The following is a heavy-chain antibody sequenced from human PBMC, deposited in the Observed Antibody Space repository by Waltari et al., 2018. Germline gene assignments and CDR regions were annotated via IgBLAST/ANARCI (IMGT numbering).Heavy chain of an antibody. CDR1: GFSFDEHS. J-gene: IGHJ4*02. D-gene: IGHD3-9*01. CDR3: ARGLSQYGATTGFDY. CDR2: IYGSGST. Sequence: VRLVESGGGRVEPGESLSRSCVGPGFSFDEHSKNWVRQAPGKGLEWIGQIYGSGSTIYNPSVKSRVTISADNSKNQFSLTLKSVTAADTALYFCARGLSQYGATTGFDYWGQGTRVSVSS. V-gene: IGHV4-4*01.